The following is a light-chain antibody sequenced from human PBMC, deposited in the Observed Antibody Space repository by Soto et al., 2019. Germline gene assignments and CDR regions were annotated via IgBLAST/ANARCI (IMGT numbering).Light chain of an antibody. CDR2: GAS. CDR3: QQYAGSPRT. CDR1: QTITTSK. V-gene: IGKV3-20*01. J-gene: IGKJ1*01. Sequence: EIVLTQSPGTLSLSPGERATLFCRASQTITTSKLAWYQQQPGQAPRVLIFGASNRATGIPDRFSGSGSGTDFTLTISRLEPEDFAIYYCQQYAGSPRTFGQGTTVEVK.